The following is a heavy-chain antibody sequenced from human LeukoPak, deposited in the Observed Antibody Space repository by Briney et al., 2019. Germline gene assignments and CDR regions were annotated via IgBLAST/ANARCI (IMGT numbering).Heavy chain of an antibody. D-gene: IGHD2-15*01. CDR1: GFTFSSYA. CDR3: AKDPLPIVVVVAATGAFDI. CDR2: ISGSGGST. V-gene: IGHV3-23*01. Sequence: GGSLRLSCAASGFTFSSYAMSWVRQAPGKGLEWVSAISGSGGSTYYADSVKGRLTISRDNSKNTLYLQMNSLRAEDTAVYYCAKDPLPIVVVVAATGAFDIWGQGTMVTVSS. J-gene: IGHJ3*02.